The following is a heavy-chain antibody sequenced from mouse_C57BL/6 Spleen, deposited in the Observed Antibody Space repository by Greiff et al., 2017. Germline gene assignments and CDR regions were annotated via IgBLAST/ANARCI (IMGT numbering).Heavy chain of an antibody. J-gene: IGHJ1*03. D-gene: IGHD1-1*01. Sequence: VQLQQSGPELVKPGASVKIPCKASGYTFTDYNMDWVKQSHGKSLEWIGDINPNTGGTIYNQKFKGKATLTVDKSSSTAYMELRSLTSEDTAVYYCARKNYYGSSPHWYFDVWGTGTTVTVSS. CDR3: ARKNYYGSSPHWYFDV. V-gene: IGHV1-18*01. CDR2: INPNTGGT. CDR1: GYTFTDYN.